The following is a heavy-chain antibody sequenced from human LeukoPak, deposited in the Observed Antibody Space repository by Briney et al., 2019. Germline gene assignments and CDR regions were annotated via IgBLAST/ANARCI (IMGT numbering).Heavy chain of an antibody. V-gene: IGHV4-59*01. J-gene: IGHJ3*02. D-gene: IGHD5-24*01. CDR2: IYYGGST. CDR1: GGSISSYY. CDR3: ARQFTSADAFDI. Sequence: SETLSLTCTVSGGSISSYYWSWIRQPPGKGLEWIGYIYYGGSTNYNPSLKSRVTISVDTSKNQFSLKPSSVTAADTAVYYCARQFTSADAFDIWGQGTMVTVSS.